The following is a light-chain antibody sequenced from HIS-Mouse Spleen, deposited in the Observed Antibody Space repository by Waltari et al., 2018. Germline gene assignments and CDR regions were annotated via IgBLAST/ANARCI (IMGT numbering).Light chain of an antibody. CDR3: AAWDDSLSGWV. V-gene: IGLV1-47*01. CDR1: SSNIGSNY. Sequence: QSVLTQPPSASGTPGQRVTISCSGSSSNIGSNYVYWYQQLPGTAPKLLIHRNNQRPSGVPARLSGSKSGTSASLAISGLRSEDEADYYCAAWDDSLSGWVFGGGTKLTVL. CDR2: RNN. J-gene: IGLJ3*02.